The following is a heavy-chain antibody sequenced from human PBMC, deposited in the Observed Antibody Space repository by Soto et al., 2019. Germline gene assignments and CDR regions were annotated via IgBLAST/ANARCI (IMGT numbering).Heavy chain of an antibody. D-gene: IGHD6-6*01. V-gene: IGHV3-9*01. CDR1: GFTFDDYA. CDR3: AKDILRPKMSLGDAFDI. CDR2: ISWNSGSI. J-gene: IGHJ3*02. Sequence: GGSLRLSCAASGFTFDDYAMHWVRQAPGKGLEWVSGISWNSGSIGYADSVKGRFTISRDNAKNSLYLQMNSLRAEDTALYYCAKDILRPKMSLGDAFDIWGQGTMVTVSS.